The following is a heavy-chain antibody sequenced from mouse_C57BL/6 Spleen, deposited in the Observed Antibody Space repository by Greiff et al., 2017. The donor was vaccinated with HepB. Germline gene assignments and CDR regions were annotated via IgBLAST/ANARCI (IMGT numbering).Heavy chain of an antibody. CDR3: AREGTTVVEGYFDV. CDR2: IYPGDGDT. CDR1: GYAFSSYW. J-gene: IGHJ1*03. V-gene: IGHV1-80*01. Sequence: QVQLQQSGAELVKPGASVKISCKASGYAFSSYWMNWVKQRPGKGLEWIGQIYPGDGDTNYNGKFKGKATLTADKSSSTAYMQLSSRTSEDSAVYFCAREGTTVVEGYFDVWGTGTTVTVSS. D-gene: IGHD1-1*01.